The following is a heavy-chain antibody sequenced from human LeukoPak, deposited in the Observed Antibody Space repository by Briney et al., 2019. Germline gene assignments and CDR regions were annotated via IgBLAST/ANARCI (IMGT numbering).Heavy chain of an antibody. J-gene: IGHJ4*02. CDR3: AREGTGDSSGY. V-gene: IGHV4-30-2*01. D-gene: IGHD3-22*01. CDR2: IYHSGST. CDR1: GGSISSGGYY. Sequence: PSQTLSLTCTVSGGSISSGGYYWNWIRQPPGKGLEWIGYIYHSGSTYYNPSLKSRVTISVDRSKNQFSLRLSSVTAADTAVYYCAREGTGDSSGYWSQGTLVTVSS.